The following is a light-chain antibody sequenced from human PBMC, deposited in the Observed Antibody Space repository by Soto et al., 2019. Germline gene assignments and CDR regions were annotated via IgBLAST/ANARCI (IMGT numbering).Light chain of an antibody. J-gene: IGLJ3*02. V-gene: IGLV2-14*01. CDR1: SSDVGGYNY. Sequence: QSALTQPASVSGSPGQSITISCTGTSSDVGGYNYVSWYQQHPGKAPKLMIYDVSNRPSGVSNRFSGSKSGNTASLTICGLQAEDEADYYCSSYTSSSTLGVFGGGTKVTVL. CDR2: DVS. CDR3: SSYTSSSTLGV.